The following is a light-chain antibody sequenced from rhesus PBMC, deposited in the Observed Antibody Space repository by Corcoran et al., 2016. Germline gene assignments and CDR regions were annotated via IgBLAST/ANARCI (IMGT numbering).Light chain of an antibody. J-gene: IGKJ1*01. CDR2: RAS. CDR1: QGISNW. Sequence: DIQMTQSPSSLSASAGDRVTITCRASQGISNWLAWYQQKPGKAPKILIYRASKLEKGVPSRFSGRGSGTDFTLTISRLQPEDIATYYCQQHDNSPPTFGQGTKVEIK. CDR3: QQHDNSPPT. V-gene: IGKV1-69*01.